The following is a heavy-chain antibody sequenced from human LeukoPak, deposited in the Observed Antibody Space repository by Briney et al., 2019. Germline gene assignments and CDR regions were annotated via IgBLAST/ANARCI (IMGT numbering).Heavy chain of an antibody. Sequence: PCVTQSLTCTVAGGSISRSYGSWMRQPPGKGLKWIGEIYHSGSTNYNPSLKSRVTISVDKSKNQFSLKLSSVTAADTAVYYCARGGSAYFDLWGRGTLVTVSS. V-gene: IGHV4-59*12. CDR1: GGSISRSY. J-gene: IGHJ2*01. CDR2: IYHSGST. CDR3: ARGGSAYFDL. D-gene: IGHD3-10*01.